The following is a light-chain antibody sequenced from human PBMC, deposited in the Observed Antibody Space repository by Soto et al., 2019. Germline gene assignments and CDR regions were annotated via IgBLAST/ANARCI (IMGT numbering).Light chain of an antibody. V-gene: IGKV1-8*01. CDR1: QGISSY. Sequence: AIRMTQSPSSFSASTGDRVTISCRASQGISSYLAWYQQKPGKAPKLLFYAVSTLQSGVPSRFSGSGSGTDFTLAISCLQSEDFATYYCQEYYSYPLTFGQGTRLEIK. CDR3: QEYYSYPLT. CDR2: AVS. J-gene: IGKJ5*01.